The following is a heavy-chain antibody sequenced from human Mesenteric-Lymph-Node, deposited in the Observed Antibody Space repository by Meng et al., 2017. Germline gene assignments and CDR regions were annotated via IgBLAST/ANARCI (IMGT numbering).Heavy chain of an antibody. CDR1: GFTFSSSW. D-gene: IGHD2-21*02. V-gene: IGHV3-52*01. Sequence: GGSLRLSCAASGFTFSSSWMHWVCQAQEEGLEWVDEIKFDGSEKYYVDSVKGRLTSARDNAKNSLYLQVNSLRAEDMTVYYCVRLTNQLRKIVVVTALPDYFAYWGQGTLVTVSS. CDR2: IKFDGSEK. CDR3: VRLTNQLRKIVVVTALPDYFAY. J-gene: IGHJ4*02.